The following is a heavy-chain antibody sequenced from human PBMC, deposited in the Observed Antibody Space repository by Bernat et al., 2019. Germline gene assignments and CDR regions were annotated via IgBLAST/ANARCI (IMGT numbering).Heavy chain of an antibody. CDR3: ARGRTSGSYEDY. J-gene: IGHJ4*02. CDR1: GFTFSSYS. D-gene: IGHD1-26*01. V-gene: IGHV3-21*01. Sequence: EVQLVESGGGLVKPGGSLRLSCAASGFTFSSYSMNWVRQAPGKGLEWVSSISSSSSYIYYADSGKGRFTISRDNDKNSLYLQMNSLRAEDTAVYYCARGRTSGSYEDYWGQGTLVTVSS. CDR2: ISSSSSYI.